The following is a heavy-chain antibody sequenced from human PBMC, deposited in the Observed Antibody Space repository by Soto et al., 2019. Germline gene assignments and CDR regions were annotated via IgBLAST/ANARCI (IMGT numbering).Heavy chain of an antibody. CDR1: GFAFNNYG. D-gene: IGHD3-22*01. Sequence: GGSLRLSCTVSGFAFNNYGINWVRQAPGKGLEWVSSISKSDYTYYSDSVKGRFTISRDNAKNSVSLQMNTLRVEDTAVYYCAREDSIIILAVSDFWGQGTLVTVS. J-gene: IGHJ4*02. V-gene: IGHV3-21*01. CDR3: AREDSIIILAVSDF. CDR2: ISKSDYT.